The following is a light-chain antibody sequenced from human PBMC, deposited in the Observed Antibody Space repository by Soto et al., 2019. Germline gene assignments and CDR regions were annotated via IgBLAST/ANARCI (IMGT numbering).Light chain of an antibody. CDR3: SSFSTSSTLYV. V-gene: IGLV2-14*01. CDR1: SSDVGGSDY. J-gene: IGLJ1*01. Sequence: QSVLAQPAFVSGSPGQSITISCTGTSSDVGGSDYVSWYQQHPGKAPKLMIYEGSKRPSGVSDHFSGSKSGNTASLTISGLXPEDEADYYCSSFSTSSTLYVFGTGTKVTVL. CDR2: EGS.